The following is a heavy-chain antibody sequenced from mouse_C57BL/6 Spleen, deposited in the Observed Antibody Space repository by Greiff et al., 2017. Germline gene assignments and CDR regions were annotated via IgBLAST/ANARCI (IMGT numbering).Heavy chain of an antibody. CDR1: GYSFTSYW. D-gene: IGHD4-1*01. V-gene: IGHV1-72*01. J-gene: IGHJ3*01. CDR2: IDPNSGGT. CDR3: AKVKWDGGFAY. Sequence: VKLPQPGAELVKPGASVKLSCKASGYSFTSYWMHWVKQRPGRGLEWIGRIDPNSGGTKDNEKFKRKATLAVDNPSSTAYMQLSSLTSEDSAVYYCAKVKWDGGFAYWGQGTLVTVSA.